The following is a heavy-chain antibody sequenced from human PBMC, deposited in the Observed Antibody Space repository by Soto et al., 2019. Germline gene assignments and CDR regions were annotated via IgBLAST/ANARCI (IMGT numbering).Heavy chain of an antibody. D-gene: IGHD2-15*01. CDR1: GFTFSSYA. CDR2: ISGSGGST. Sequence: GGSLRLSCAASGFTFSSYAMSWVRQAPGKGLEWVSAISGSGGSTYYADSVKGRFTISRDNSKNTLYLQMNSLRAEDTAVYYCAKDGYCSGGSCYLGYGMDVWGQGTSVPVSS. V-gene: IGHV3-23*01. CDR3: AKDGYCSGGSCYLGYGMDV. J-gene: IGHJ6*02.